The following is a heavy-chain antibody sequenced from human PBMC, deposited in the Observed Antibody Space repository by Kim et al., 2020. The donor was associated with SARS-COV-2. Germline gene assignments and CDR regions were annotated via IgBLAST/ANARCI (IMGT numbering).Heavy chain of an antibody. CDR1: GFTFSSYW. CDR2: IKQDGSEK. J-gene: IGHJ3*02. D-gene: IGHD6-19*01. V-gene: IGHV3-7*04. Sequence: GGSLRLSCAASGFTFSSYWMSWVRQAPGKGLEWVANIKQDGSEKYYVDSVKGRFTISRDNAKNSLYLQMNSLRAEDTAVYYCARGGSSGWYGTFDIWGQGTMVTVSS. CDR3: ARGGSSGWYGTFDI.